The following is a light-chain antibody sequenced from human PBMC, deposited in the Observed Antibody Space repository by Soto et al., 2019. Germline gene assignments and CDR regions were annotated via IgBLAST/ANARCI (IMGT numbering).Light chain of an antibody. CDR2: LNSDGSH. V-gene: IGLV4-69*01. CDR3: QTWGTGVGV. CDR1: SGHSSYA. J-gene: IGLJ3*02. Sequence: QPVLTQSPSASASLGASVKLSCTLSSGHSSYAIAWHQQQPEQGPRYLMKLNSDGSHSKGDGIPDRFSGSSSGAERYLTISSHQSEDEADYYCQTWGTGVGVFGGGTKLTVL.